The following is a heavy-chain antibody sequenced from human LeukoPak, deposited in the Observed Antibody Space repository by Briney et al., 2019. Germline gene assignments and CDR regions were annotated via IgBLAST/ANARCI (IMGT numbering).Heavy chain of an antibody. CDR1: GGTFSSYA. J-gene: IGHJ5*02. CDR2: IIPIFGTA. D-gene: IGHD4-11*01. Sequence: SVKVSCKASGGTFSSYAISWVRQAPGQGLEGMGGIIPIFGTANYAQKFQGRVTITADESTSTAYMELSSLRSEDTAVYYCARSYSNYFNWFDPWGQGTLVTVSS. CDR3: ARSYSNYFNWFDP. V-gene: IGHV1-69*13.